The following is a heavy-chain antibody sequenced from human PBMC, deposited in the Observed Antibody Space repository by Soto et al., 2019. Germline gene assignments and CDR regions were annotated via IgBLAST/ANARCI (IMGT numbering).Heavy chain of an antibody. J-gene: IGHJ4*02. D-gene: IGHD3-3*01. Sequence: EVQLVESGGGLVQPGRSLRLSCAASGFTFDDYAMHWVRQAPGKGLEWVSGISWNSGSIGYADSVKGRFTISRDNAKNSLYLQMNSLRAEDTALYYCAKVYDYDFWSGVGHMGPFDYWGQGTLVTVSS. CDR1: GFTFDDYA. V-gene: IGHV3-9*01. CDR2: ISWNSGSI. CDR3: AKVYDYDFWSGVGHMGPFDY.